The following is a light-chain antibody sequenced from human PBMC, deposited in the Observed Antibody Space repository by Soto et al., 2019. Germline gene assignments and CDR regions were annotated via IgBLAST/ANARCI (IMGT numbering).Light chain of an antibody. J-gene: IGKJ5*01. CDR1: QSVSSD. CDR3: QQYDNWPPIT. V-gene: IGKV3-15*01. CDR2: GAS. Sequence: EIVMTQSPATLSVSPGERATLSCRASQSVSSDLAWYQQKPGQAPRLLIYGASTRAAGIPARFSGSGSGTEFTLTISSLQSEDFAVYYCQQYDNWPPITFGQGTRLEIK.